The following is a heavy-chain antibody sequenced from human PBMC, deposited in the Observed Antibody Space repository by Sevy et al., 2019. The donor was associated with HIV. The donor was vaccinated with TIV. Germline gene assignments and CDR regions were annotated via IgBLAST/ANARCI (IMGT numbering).Heavy chain of an antibody. CDR1: GFTFSTYG. CDR2: IRYDGSHK. D-gene: IGHD3-10*01. J-gene: IGHJ4*02. CDR3: AKDRELLFQSYSHY. V-gene: IGHV3-30*02. Sequence: GGSLRLSCAASGFTFSTYGMHWVRQAPGKGLEWVAFIRYDGSHKYYEDSVKGRFTISRDNSKNKLDLQMNSLRAEDTAVYYCAKDRELLFQSYSHYWGQGILVTVSS.